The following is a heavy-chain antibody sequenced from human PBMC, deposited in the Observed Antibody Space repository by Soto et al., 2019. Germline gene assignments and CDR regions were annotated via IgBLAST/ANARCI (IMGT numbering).Heavy chain of an antibody. J-gene: IGHJ5*02. D-gene: IGHD3-10*01. V-gene: IGHV4-31*03. CDR2: IYYSGST. CDR1: GGSISSGGYY. CDR3: ERYYYGSGSYYSWFDP. Sequence: QVQLQESGPGLVKPSQTLSLTCTVSGGSISSGGYYWSWIRQHPGKGLEWIGYIYYSGSTYYNPSLKSRVTGSVDTSKNQFSLKLSSVTAADTAVYYCERYYYGSGSYYSWFDPWGQGTLVTVSS.